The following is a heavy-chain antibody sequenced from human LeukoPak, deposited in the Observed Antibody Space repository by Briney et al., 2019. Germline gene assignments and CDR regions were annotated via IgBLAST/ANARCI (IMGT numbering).Heavy chain of an antibody. D-gene: IGHD3-16*01. CDR1: RFTFSSYS. CDR3: TRGGYGSSKFWGD. J-gene: IGHJ3*01. Sequence: GGSLRLSCAASRFTFSSYSMNWVRQAPGKGLEWVSSISSSSSYIYYADSVKGRFTISRDDARNSLYLQMNSLRADDTAIYYCTRGGYGSSKFWGDWGQGTMVTVSS. CDR2: ISSSSSYI. V-gene: IGHV3-21*01.